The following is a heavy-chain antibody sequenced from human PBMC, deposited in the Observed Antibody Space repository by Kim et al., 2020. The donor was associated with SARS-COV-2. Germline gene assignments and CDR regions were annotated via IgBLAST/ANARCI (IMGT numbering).Heavy chain of an antibody. Sequence: GGSLRLSCAASGFTFSNYAMTWVRQAPGKGLEWVSGISNSGGDRYYADSVKGRFTISRDNSKNTLYLQMNSLRAEDTAIYYCAKFSLTIVRGIIDYWGQGTLVTVSS. CDR2: ISNSGGDR. CDR1: GFTFSNYA. V-gene: IGHV3-23*01. D-gene: IGHD3-10*01. CDR3: AKFSLTIVRGIIDY. J-gene: IGHJ4*02.